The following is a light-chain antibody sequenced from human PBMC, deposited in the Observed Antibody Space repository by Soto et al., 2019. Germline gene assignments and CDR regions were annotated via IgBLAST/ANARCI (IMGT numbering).Light chain of an antibody. V-gene: IGLV2-14*03. J-gene: IGLJ1*01. CDR2: DVS. CDR1: SSDIGDSNY. CDR3: SSFRSSSTSYV. Sequence: QSALTQPASVSGSPGQSITISCTGTSSDIGDSNYVSWYQQHPGKAPKLVIYDVSNRPSGVSNSFSGSKSANTASLTISGLQAEDEADYYLSSFRSSSTSYVFGTGTKLPVL.